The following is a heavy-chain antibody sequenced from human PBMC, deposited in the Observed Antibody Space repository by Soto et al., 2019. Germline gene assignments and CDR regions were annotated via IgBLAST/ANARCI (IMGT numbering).Heavy chain of an antibody. D-gene: IGHD6-6*01. CDR3: AREGYSSSTRLWYYYYGMDV. J-gene: IGHJ6*02. Sequence: WGSLRLSCAASGFTFISYAMHCFRQSPFKWLEWVAVISYDGSNKYYADSVKGRFTISRDNSKNTLYLQMNSLRAEDTAVYYCAREGYSSSTRLWYYYYGMDVWGQGTTVTVSS. V-gene: IGHV3-30-3*01. CDR1: GFTFISYA. CDR2: ISYDGSNK.